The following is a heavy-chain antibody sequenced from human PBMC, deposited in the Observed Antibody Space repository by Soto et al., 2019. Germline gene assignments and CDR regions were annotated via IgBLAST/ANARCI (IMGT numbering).Heavy chain of an antibody. V-gene: IGHV4-34*01. D-gene: IGHD1-26*01. J-gene: IGHJ6*02. CDR3: ARGPPAQVEGAPNYYYYGMDV. Sequence: SETLSLTCAVYGGSFSGYYWSWIRQPPGKGLEWIGEINHSGSTNYNPSLKSRVTISVDTSKNQFSLKLSSVTAADTAVYYCARGPPAQVEGAPNYYYYGMDVWGQGTTVTVSS. CDR2: INHSGST. CDR1: GGSFSGYY.